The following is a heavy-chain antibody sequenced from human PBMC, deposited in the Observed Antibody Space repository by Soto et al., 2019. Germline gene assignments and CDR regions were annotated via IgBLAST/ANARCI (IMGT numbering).Heavy chain of an antibody. CDR2: ISSSSSYI. V-gene: IGHV3-21*01. CDR3: ARDTGYSSGWPFDY. Sequence: GGSLRLSCAASGFTFSSYSLNWVRQAPGKGLEWVSSISSSSSYIYYADSVKGRFTISRDNAKNSLYLQMNSLRAEDTAVYYCARDTGYSSGWPFDYWGQGALVTVSS. CDR1: GFTFSSYS. D-gene: IGHD6-19*01. J-gene: IGHJ4*02.